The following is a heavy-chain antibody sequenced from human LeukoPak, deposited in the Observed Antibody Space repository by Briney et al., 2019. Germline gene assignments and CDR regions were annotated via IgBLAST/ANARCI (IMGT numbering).Heavy chain of an antibody. D-gene: IGHD3-10*01. CDR3: ARGGVDHYGSGTYYLMYYFDH. Sequence: PGGSLRLSCAASGFLFSSYWMSWVRQAPGKGLEWVANIKQDGSEKYYVDSVKGRFTISRDDPHNTLYLQMNSVRAEDTAVYFCARGGVDHYGSGTYYLMYYFDHWGQGALVTVSS. CDR2: IKQDGSEK. V-gene: IGHV3-7*03. J-gene: IGHJ4*02. CDR1: GFLFSSYW.